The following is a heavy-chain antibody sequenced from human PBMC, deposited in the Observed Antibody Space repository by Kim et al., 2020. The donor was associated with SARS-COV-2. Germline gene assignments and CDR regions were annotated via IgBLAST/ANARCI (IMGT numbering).Heavy chain of an antibody. D-gene: IGHD1-26*01. CDR3: RREAAGATSWFDP. Sequence: NEAQKMQGRVTMTRGTASTTAYMQLNSLRSDDTAVYYCRREAAGATSWFDPWGQGTLVTVSS. V-gene: IGHV1-2*02. J-gene: IGHJ5*02.